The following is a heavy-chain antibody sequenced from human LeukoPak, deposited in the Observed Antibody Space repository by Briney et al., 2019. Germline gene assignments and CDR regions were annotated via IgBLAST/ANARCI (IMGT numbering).Heavy chain of an antibody. CDR2: IHSSGST. D-gene: IGHD3/OR15-3a*01. CDR3: ARRRTDGFFDY. V-gene: IGHV4-4*09. Sequence: SETLSLTCSVSGGSISGYYWSWVRQPPGKGLEWIGNIHSSGSTSYNPSLKSRVTISVDTSKSQFSLKLSSVTAADTAVFYCARRRTDGFFDYWGQGSLVTVSS. CDR1: GGSISGYY. J-gene: IGHJ4*02.